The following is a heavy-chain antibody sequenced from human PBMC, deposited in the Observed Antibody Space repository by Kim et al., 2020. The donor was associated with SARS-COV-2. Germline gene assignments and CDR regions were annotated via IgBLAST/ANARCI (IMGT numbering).Heavy chain of an antibody. Sequence: SVKVSCKASGGTFSSYAISWVRQAPGQGLEWMGGIIPIFGTANYAQKFQGRVTITADESTSTAYMELSSLRSEDTAVYYCAAHGFLEWLSAPGGHYYYYGMDVWGQGTTVTVSS. CDR3: AAHGFLEWLSAPGGHYYYYGMDV. CDR1: GGTFSSYA. V-gene: IGHV1-69*13. D-gene: IGHD3-3*01. J-gene: IGHJ6*02. CDR2: IIPIFGTA.